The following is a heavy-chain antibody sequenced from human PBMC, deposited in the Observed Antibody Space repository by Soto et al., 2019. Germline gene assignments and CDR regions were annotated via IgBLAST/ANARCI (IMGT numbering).Heavy chain of an antibody. J-gene: IGHJ6*02. V-gene: IGHV1-3*01. CDR2: INASNGNT. CDR3: ARDEVPFHAFDVPPAYYYLMDV. CDR1: VCTYADYG. D-gene: IGHD3-9*01. Sequence: GSAVMVTCKARVCTYADYGSHWVRPSPGRRHERMVWINASNGNTKYSQTFQGRVTITRDTSASTAYMELSSLRSEDTAVYYCARDEVPFHAFDVPPAYYYLMDVWGQGTTVTGSS.